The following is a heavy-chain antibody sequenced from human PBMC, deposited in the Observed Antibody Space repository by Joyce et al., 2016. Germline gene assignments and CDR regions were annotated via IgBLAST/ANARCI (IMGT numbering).Heavy chain of an antibody. D-gene: IGHD3-9*01. CDR1: GFILRRYD. V-gene: IGHV3-23*01. Sequence: EVQVLESGGGLVQPGGSLRLSCAVSGFILRRYDMSWVRQAPGKGLEWFSSISSSGDSTYYTDSVKCRFTVSRDNSKKILYLQMNTLRAEDTAVYYCAKASLTGYYIGAYYFDYWGQGTLVTVSS. CDR3: AKASLTGYYIGAYYFDY. CDR2: ISSSGDST. J-gene: IGHJ4*02.